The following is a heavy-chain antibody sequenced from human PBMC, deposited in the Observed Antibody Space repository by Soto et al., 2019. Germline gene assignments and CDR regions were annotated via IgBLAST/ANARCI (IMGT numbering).Heavy chain of an antibody. Sequence: PGGSLRLSCAASGFTFSDHYMSWIRQAPGKGLEWVSYISSSGDIIYYADSVKGRFTISRDNAKNSLYLQMNSLRAEDTAVYYCARDLGYYDSSSYFDYWGQGTLVT. CDR1: GFTFSDHY. D-gene: IGHD3-22*01. CDR3: ARDLGYYDSSSYFDY. V-gene: IGHV3-11*01. J-gene: IGHJ4*02. CDR2: ISSSGDII.